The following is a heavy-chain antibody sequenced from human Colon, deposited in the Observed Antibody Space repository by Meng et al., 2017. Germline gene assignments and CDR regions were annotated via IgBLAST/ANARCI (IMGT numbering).Heavy chain of an antibody. CDR3: ARERLSSGWYGGRWFDP. CDR2: INHSGRT. V-gene: IGHV4-34*01. Sequence: PLDGGPGSLKPSETLSLPCAVHGWSFSGYYWGWIRKPPGKGREWIGEINHSGRTNYNPSLKSRVTISVDTSKNQFSLKLSSVTAADTAVYYCARERLSSGWYGGRWFDPWGQGTLVTVSS. CDR1: GWSFSGYY. D-gene: IGHD6-19*01. J-gene: IGHJ5*02.